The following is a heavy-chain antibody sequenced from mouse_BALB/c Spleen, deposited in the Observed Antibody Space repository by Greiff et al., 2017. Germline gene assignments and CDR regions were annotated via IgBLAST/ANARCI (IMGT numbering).Heavy chain of an antibody. Sequence: QVQLQQSGAELARPGASVKLSCKASGYTFTDYYINWVKQRTGQGLEWIGEIYPGSGSTNYDEKFKSKATLTVDTSSSTAYMQLSSLTSEDSAVYYCTRGDYGSIFDYWGQGTTLTVSS. D-gene: IGHD1-1*01. J-gene: IGHJ2*01. CDR2: IYPGSGST. V-gene: IGHV1-55*01. CDR3: TRGDYGSIFDY. CDR1: GYTFTDYY.